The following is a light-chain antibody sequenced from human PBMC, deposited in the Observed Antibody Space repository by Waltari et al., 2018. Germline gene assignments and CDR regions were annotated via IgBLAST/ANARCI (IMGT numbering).Light chain of an antibody. Sequence: QSVLTQSPSASGTPWQRVTISCSGSSSNIASNHVFWYQQIPGTAPKLLIFRHNMRPSGVPDRFSASKSGTSASLAISGLRSEDEADYYCAAWDNSLSGVLFGGGTKLTVL. V-gene: IGLV1-47*01. CDR3: AAWDNSLSGVL. J-gene: IGLJ2*01. CDR1: SSNIASNH. CDR2: RHN.